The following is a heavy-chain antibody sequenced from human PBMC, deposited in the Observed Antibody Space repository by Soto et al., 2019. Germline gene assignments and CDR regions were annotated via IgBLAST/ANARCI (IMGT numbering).Heavy chain of an antibody. CDR3: ARGLAARPRNNFDD. D-gene: IGHD6-6*01. Sequence: QVQLQQWGAGLLKPSETLSLTCAVYGGSFSGYYWSWIRQPPGKGLEWIGEINHSGSTNYNPSLKSRVTISVDTSKNQFSLKLGSVTAADTAVYYCARGLAARPRNNFDDWGQGSLVTVSS. J-gene: IGHJ4*02. CDR1: GGSFSGYY. V-gene: IGHV4-34*01. CDR2: INHSGST.